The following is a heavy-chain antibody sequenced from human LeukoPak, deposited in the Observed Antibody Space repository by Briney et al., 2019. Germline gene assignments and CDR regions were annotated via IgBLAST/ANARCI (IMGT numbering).Heavy chain of an antibody. D-gene: IGHD4-17*01. V-gene: IGHV1-8*01. CDR2: INPNSGNT. CDR3: ARGGRGDYIDY. Sequence: ASVKVSCTASGYTFTSYDINWGRQAPEQGLGWMGWINPNSGNTGYAQKLQGRVTMTRNTSISTAYMELSSLRSEDTAVYYCARGGRGDYIDYWGQGTLVTVSS. CDR1: GYTFTSYD. J-gene: IGHJ4*02.